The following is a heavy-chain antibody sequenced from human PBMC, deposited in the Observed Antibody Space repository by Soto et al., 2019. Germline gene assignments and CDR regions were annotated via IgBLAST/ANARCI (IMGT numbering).Heavy chain of an antibody. J-gene: IGHJ4*02. CDR1: GYSFTSYW. CDR3: ARRWVVAAALDYFDY. D-gene: IGHD2-2*01. CDR2: IYPGDSNT. V-gene: IGHV5-51*01. Sequence: GESLKISCKSSGYSFTSYWIGWVRQIPGKGLEWIAIIYPGDSNTRYSPSLQGQVTISADKSISTAYLQWSSLKASDTAMYYCARRWVVAAALDYFDYWGQGTLVTVSS.